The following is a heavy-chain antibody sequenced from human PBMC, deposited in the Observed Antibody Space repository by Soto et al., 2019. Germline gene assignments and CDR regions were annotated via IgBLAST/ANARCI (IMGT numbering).Heavy chain of an antibody. J-gene: IGHJ6*02. D-gene: IGHD2-2*01. V-gene: IGHV1-18*04. CDR3: AKEGVYSSIWSGLDV. CDR2: IGAFNGNI. CDR1: GYPLSSYG. Sequence: ASVKVSWMASGYPLSSYGITWVRQAPGQGAQWMGWIGAFNGNINDAQTLQGRVTMTTATSMTTASMELRRRNSDDTAVYYSAKEGVYSSIWSGLDVGGHGATVTVS.